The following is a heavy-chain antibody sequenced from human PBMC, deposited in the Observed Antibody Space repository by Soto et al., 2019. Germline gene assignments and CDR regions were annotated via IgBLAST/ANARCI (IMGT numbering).Heavy chain of an antibody. CDR2: IKSKTDGGTT. CDR3: TTGPYYDILTGYYR. J-gene: IGHJ4*02. V-gene: IGHV3-15*07. CDR1: GFTFSNAW. Sequence: GGSLRLSCAASGFTFSNAWMNWVRQAPGKGLEWVGRIKSKTDGGTTDYAAPVKGRFTISRDDSKNTLYLQMNSLKTEDTAVYYCTTGPYYDILTGYYRWGQGTLVTVSS. D-gene: IGHD3-9*01.